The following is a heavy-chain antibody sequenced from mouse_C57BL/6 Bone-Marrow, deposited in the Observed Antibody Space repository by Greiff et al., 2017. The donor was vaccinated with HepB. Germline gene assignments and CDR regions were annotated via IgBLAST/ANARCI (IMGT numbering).Heavy chain of an antibody. J-gene: IGHJ1*03. V-gene: IGHV14-1*01. Sequence: VQLQQSGAELVRPGASVKLSCTASGFNIKDYYMHWVKQRPEQGLEWIGRIELEDGDTAYVPKFQGKATMTADTSSNTANQQLSSLTSEDTAVYYCTVYYGSNPWYFDVWGTGTTVTVSS. CDR3: TVYYGSNPWYFDV. CDR1: GFNIKDYY. D-gene: IGHD1-1*01. CDR2: IELEDGDT.